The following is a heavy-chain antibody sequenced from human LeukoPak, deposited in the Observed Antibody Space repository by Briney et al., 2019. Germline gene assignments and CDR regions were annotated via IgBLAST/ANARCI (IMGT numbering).Heavy chain of an antibody. CDR1: GGSISRSSYY. CDR2: MYYSGST. CDR3: GGREQQLVYFDY. Sequence: PSETLSLTCTVSGGSISRSSYYWGWIRQPPGKGLEWIGSMYYSGSTYYNPSLKSRVTISVDTSKNQFSLKLSSVTAADTAVYYCGGREQQLVYFDYWGQGTLVAVSS. J-gene: IGHJ4*02. D-gene: IGHD6-13*01. V-gene: IGHV4-39*01.